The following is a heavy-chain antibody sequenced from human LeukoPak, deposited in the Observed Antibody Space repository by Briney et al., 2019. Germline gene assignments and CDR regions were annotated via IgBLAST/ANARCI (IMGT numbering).Heavy chain of an antibody. CDR3: ARGTYYYDSSGYYYYYYYYMDV. D-gene: IGHD3-22*01. J-gene: IGHJ6*03. CDR2: INHSGST. Sequence: PSETLSLTCAVYGGSFSGYYWSWIRQPPGKGLEWIGEINHSGSTNYNPSLKSRVTISVDTSKNQFSLKLSSVTAADTAVYYCARGTYYYDSSGYYYYYYYYMDVWGKGTTVTVSS. CDR1: GGSFSGYY. V-gene: IGHV4-34*01.